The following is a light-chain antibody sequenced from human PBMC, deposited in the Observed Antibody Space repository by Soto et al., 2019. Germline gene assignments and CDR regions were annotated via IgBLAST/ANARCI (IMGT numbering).Light chain of an antibody. V-gene: IGLV2-11*01. CDR1: SNDIGGYNY. Sequence: QSALTQPRSVSGSPGQAVTISCTGTSNDIGGYNYVSWYQQHPDKAPKLMIFDVSQRPSGVPDRFSGSKAGNTASLTSSGLRAEDEADYYCCSFAGSYTFVVFGGGTQLTVL. CDR3: CSFAGSYTFVV. J-gene: IGLJ2*01. CDR2: DVS.